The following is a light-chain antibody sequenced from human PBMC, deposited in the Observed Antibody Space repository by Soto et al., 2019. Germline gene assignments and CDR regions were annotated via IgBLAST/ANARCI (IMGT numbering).Light chain of an antibody. V-gene: IGLV7-46*01. Sequence: QAFVTQEPSLTVSPGVTVTLTCGSSIGDVTSDHYPYWLQQRPGQAPRALIYDTRYKKSWTPARFSGSLLGGKAALTLSDAQPEDEADYYCLVSYTGYMVFGGGTKVTVL. J-gene: IGLJ2*01. CDR3: LVSYTGYMV. CDR1: IGDVTSDHY. CDR2: DTR.